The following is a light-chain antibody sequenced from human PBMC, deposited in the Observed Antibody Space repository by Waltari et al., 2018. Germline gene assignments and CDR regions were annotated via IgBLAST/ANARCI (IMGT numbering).Light chain of an antibody. V-gene: IGKV2-30*01. J-gene: IGKJ2*01. CDR2: KVS. CDR1: QSLVFGDGNTY. Sequence: DAVMTQSPLPLPVTPGQPASTSCRSTQSLVFGDGNTYLNWFHQRPGQSPRRLIYKVSNRDSGVPDRFSGSGSGTDFTLRISRVEAEDVGVYYCMQGTHWPYTFGQGTKVEI. CDR3: MQGTHWPYT.